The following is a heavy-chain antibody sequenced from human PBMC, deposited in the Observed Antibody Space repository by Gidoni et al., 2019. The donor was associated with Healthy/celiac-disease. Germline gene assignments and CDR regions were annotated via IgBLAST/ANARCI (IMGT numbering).Heavy chain of an antibody. CDR1: GFTFGDYA. J-gene: IGHJ4*02. CDR3: TRHGELLPFDY. Sequence: VQLVESGGGLVQPGRSMRLSCTASGFTFGDYAMSWFRQAPGKGLEWVGFIRSKAYGGTTEYAAAVKGRFTISRDDSKSIAYLQMNSLKTEDTAVYYCTRHGELLPFDYWGQGTLVTVSS. CDR2: IRSKAYGGTT. D-gene: IGHD3-10*01. V-gene: IGHV3-49*03.